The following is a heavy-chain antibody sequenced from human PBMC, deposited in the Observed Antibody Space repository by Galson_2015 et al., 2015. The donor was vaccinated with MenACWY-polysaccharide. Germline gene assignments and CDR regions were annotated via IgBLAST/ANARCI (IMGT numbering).Heavy chain of an antibody. V-gene: IGHV5-51*03. J-gene: IGHJ4*02. CDR2: IFPDNSDP. Sequence: QSGAEVKKPGESLKISCKASGYIFHHYWIGWVRQMPDKGLEWMGRIFPDNSDPRYSPSFQGRVTVSVDKSTSTAYLHLSGLKASDTGMYYCARLRGRGGQFYCDFWGQGSRVTVSS. CDR1: GYIFHHYW. CDR3: ARLRGRGGQFYCDF. D-gene: IGHD4-23*01.